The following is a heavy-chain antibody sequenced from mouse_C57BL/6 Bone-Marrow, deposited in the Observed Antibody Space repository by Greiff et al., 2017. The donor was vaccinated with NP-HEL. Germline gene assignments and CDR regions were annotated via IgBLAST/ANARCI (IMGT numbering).Heavy chain of an antibody. CDR1: GYTFTSYG. J-gene: IGHJ4*01. D-gene: IGHD2-4*01. CDR3: ARWGDYDARFYYAMDY. Sequence: QVQLQQSGAELARPGASVKLSCKASGYTFTSYGISWVKQRTGQGLEWIGEIYPRSGNTYYNEKFKGKATLTADKSSSTAYMELRSLTSEDSAVYFCARWGDYDARFYYAMDYWGQGTSVTVSS. V-gene: IGHV1-81*01. CDR2: IYPRSGNT.